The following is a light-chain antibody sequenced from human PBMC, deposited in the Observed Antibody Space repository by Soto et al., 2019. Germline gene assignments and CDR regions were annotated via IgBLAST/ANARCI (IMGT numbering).Light chain of an antibody. CDR3: QQYDTSPRP. Sequence: EIVMTRSPATLSVSPGERATLSCRASQSRRTNSLAWYQQKPGQAPRLLISGLYSRAAGIPDRFSGSGSGTDFTLTISRLEPEDFAVYYCQQYDTSPRPFGQGTKVDIK. V-gene: IGKV3-20*01. CDR2: GLY. J-gene: IGKJ1*01. CDR1: QSRRTNS.